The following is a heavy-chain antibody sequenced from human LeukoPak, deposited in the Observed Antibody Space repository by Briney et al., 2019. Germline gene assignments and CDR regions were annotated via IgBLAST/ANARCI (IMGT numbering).Heavy chain of an antibody. CDR2: IDHSGST. CDR1: GGSFSGYY. J-gene: IGHJ3*01. D-gene: IGHD4-11*01. CDR3: AGDYGNYEGTSGV. V-gene: IGHV4-34*01. Sequence: SETLSLTCAVYGGSFSGYYWSWIRQPPGKGLEWIGEIDHSGSTNYNPSLKSRVIISVDTSKNQFSLKLSSVTAADTAVYYCAGDYGNYEGTSGVWGQGTMVTVSS.